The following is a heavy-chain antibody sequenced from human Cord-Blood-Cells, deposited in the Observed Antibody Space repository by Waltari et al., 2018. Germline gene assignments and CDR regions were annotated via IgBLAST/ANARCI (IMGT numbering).Heavy chain of an antibody. J-gene: IGHJ4*02. CDR1: GYTFTAYY. CDR3: ATVPDYYDSSGYYYFDY. D-gene: IGHD3-22*01. V-gene: IGHV1-69-2*01. Sequence: EVQLVQSGAEVKKPGATVKISCKVSGYTFTAYYMHWVQQAPGKGLEWMGLVDPEDGETIYAEKFQGRVTITADTSTDTAYMELSSLRSEDTAVYYCATVPDYYDSSGYYYFDYWGQGTLVTVSS. CDR2: VDPEDGET.